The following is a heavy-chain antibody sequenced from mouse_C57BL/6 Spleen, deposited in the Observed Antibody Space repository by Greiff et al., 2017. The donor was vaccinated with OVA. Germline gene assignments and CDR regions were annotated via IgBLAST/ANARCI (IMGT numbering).Heavy chain of an antibody. CDR3: ARDYGSSRGVWFAY. CDR1: GYTFTSYW. CDR2: IDPSDSET. V-gene: IGHV1-52*01. J-gene: IGHJ3*01. D-gene: IGHD1-1*01. Sequence: VQLQQPGAELVRPGSSVKLSCKASGYTFTSYWMHWVKQRPIQGLEWIGNIDPSDSETHYNQKFKDKATLTVDKSSSTAYMQLSSLTSEDSAVYYCARDYGSSRGVWFAYLGQGTLVTVSA.